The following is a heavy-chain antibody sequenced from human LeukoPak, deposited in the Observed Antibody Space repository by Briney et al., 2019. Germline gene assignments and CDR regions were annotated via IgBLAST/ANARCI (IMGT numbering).Heavy chain of an antibody. CDR3: ALGGIGYCSSTSCYNDAFDI. CDR2: IYYSGTT. V-gene: IGHV4-59*12. Sequence: SETLSLTCTVSGGSISSYYWSWIRQPPGKGLEWIGYIYYSGTTNYNPSLKSRVTISVDTSKNQFSLKLSSVTAADTAVYYCALGGIGYCSSTSCYNDAFDIWGQGTMVTVSS. J-gene: IGHJ3*02. D-gene: IGHD2-2*02. CDR1: GGSISSYY.